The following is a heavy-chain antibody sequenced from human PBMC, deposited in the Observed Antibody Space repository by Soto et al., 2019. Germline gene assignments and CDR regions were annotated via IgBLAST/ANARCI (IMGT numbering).Heavy chain of an antibody. CDR1: GDSVSSNSAA. D-gene: IGHD3-10*01. CDR2: TYYRSKWYN. CDR3: ARGPGSYNWFDL. Sequence: SQTLSLTCAISGDSVSSNSAAWNWIRQSPSRGLEWLGRTYYRSKWYNDYAVSVKSRITINPDTSKNQFSLNLTSATAADTAVYYCARGPGSYNWFDLWGQGTLVTVSS. J-gene: IGHJ5*02. V-gene: IGHV6-1*01.